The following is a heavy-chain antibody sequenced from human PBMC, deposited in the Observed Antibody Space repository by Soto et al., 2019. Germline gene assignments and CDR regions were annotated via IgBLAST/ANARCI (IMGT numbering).Heavy chain of an antibody. CDR2: IIPIFGTA. D-gene: IGHD6-6*01. Sequence: QVQLVQSGAEVKKPGSSVKVSCKASGGTFSSYAISWVRQAPGQGLEWMGGIIPIFGTANYAQKFQGRVTITADESTSTAYMELNSLRAEDTAVYYCAREQQLVSIWGMDVWGQGTTVTVSS. V-gene: IGHV1-69*01. CDR1: GGTFSSYA. J-gene: IGHJ6*02. CDR3: AREQQLVSIWGMDV.